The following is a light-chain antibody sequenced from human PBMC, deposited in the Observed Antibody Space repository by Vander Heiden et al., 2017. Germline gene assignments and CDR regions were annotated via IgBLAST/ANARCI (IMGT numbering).Light chain of an antibody. V-gene: IGLV6-57*02. CDR1: SGSIASNY. CDR2: EDN. J-gene: IGLJ3*02. CDR3: QSYDSSSHWV. Sequence: NFMLPQPHSVSESPGKTVTISCTGSSGSIASNYVQWYQQRPGSPPTTVIYEDNQRPSGVPDRFSGSIDSSSNSASLTISGLKTEDEADYYCQSYDSSSHWVFGGGTKLTVL.